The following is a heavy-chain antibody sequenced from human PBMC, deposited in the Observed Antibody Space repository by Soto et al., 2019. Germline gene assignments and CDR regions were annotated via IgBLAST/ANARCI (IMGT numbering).Heavy chain of an antibody. Sequence: GGSLRLSCEASGFIFSGHWMHWVRQPPGKGLVWVSRINGDGSITDYADSVGGRFTISRDDARNTLVLQMNNLRPDDSAVYYCARVLRGRGSSKFDYWGQGTLVTVSS. D-gene: IGHD1-26*01. CDR2: INGDGSIT. CDR3: ARVLRGRGSSKFDY. CDR1: GFIFSGHW. J-gene: IGHJ4*02. V-gene: IGHV3-74*01.